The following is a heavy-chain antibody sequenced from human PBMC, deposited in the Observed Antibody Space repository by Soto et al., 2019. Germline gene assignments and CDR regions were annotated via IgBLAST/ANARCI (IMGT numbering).Heavy chain of an antibody. D-gene: IGHD3-16*01. CDR2: ISSSSSYI. V-gene: IGHV3-21*01. Sequence: GGSLRLSCAASGFTFSSYSMNCVGQAPGKGLEWVSSISSSSSYIYYADSVKGRFTISRDNAKNSLYLQMNSLRAEVTAVYYCARRAYYDYVWGSSQSNWFDPWGQGTLVTVSS. CDR1: GFTFSSYS. J-gene: IGHJ5*02. CDR3: ARRAYYDYVWGSSQSNWFDP.